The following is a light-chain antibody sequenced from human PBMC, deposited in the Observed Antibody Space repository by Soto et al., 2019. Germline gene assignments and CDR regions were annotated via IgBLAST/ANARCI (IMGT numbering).Light chain of an antibody. J-gene: IGLJ1*01. V-gene: IGLV1-47*02. CDR1: SSNIGSNY. Sequence: QSVLTQPPSASGTPGQRVTISCSGSSSNIGSNYVYWYQQLPGTAPKLLIYSNNQRPSGVPDRFSGSKSGTSASLAISGLRSEDEDDYYCAAWDGSLSGYVFGTGTKLTVL. CDR3: AAWDGSLSGYV. CDR2: SNN.